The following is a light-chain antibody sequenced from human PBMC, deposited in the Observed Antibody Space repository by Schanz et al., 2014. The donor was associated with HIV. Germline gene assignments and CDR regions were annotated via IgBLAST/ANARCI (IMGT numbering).Light chain of an antibody. CDR1: STDVGGYDL. J-gene: IGLJ1*01. Sequence: QSALTQPASVSGSPGQSITISCTGSSTDVGGYDLLSWYQQHPRPVPKLMIYGVDKRPSGVSHRFSGAKSGNTASLTISGLQAEDEADYYCCSFAGADSLFVFGIGTKLTVL. CDR3: CSFAGADSLFV. CDR2: GVD. V-gene: IGLV2-23*02.